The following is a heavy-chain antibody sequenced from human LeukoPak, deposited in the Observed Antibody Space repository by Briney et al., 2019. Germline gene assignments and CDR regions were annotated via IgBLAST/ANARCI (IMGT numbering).Heavy chain of an antibody. V-gene: IGHV4-59*01. J-gene: IGHJ6*03. D-gene: IGHD3-16*01. CDR2: IYYSGST. Sequence: SETLSLTCTVSGGSISSYYWSWIRQPPGKGLEWIGYIYYSGSTNYNPSLKSRVTISVDTSKNQFSLKLSSVTAADTAVYYCARGGGRFYYYYYYMNVWGKGTTVTVSS. CDR3: ARGGGRFYYYYYYMNV. CDR1: GGSISSYY.